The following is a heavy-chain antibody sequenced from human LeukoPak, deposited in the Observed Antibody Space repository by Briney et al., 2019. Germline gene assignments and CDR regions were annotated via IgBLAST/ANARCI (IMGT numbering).Heavy chain of an antibody. D-gene: IGHD5-18*01. CDR2: IYYSGST. J-gene: IGHJ4*02. CDR3: ARQRYSYGLLEFDY. V-gene: IGHV4-39*01. CDR1: GGSISSSSYY. Sequence: SETLSLTCTVPGGSISSSSYYWGWIRQPPGKGLEWIGTIYYSGSTYYNPSLKSRVTISVDTSKNQFSLKVSSVTAADTAVYYCARQRYSYGLLEFDYWGQGTLVTVSS.